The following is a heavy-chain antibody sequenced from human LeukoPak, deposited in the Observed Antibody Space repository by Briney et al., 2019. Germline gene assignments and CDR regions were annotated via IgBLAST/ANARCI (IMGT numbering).Heavy chain of an antibody. CDR1: GYTFTDSY. CDR3: ARDRGGNSFDL. D-gene: IGHD4-23*01. J-gene: IGHJ4*02. Sequence: GASVKVSCKASGYTFTDSYMHWMRQAPGQGLEWMGWINPNSDTNYAQKFQGRVTMTRDTSISTADMELNSLRSDDTGVYYCARDRGGNSFDLWGQGTLVTVSS. CDR2: INPNSDT. V-gene: IGHV1-2*02.